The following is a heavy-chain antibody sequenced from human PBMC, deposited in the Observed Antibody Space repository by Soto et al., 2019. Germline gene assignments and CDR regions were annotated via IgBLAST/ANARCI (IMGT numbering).Heavy chain of an antibody. CDR3: ARGGGVGVAGSAAFEM. CDR1: GYPVTAYY. J-gene: IGHJ3*02. CDR2: INPATGAA. D-gene: IGHD3-3*01. V-gene: IGHV1-2*02. Sequence: QLHLVQSGAVVKKPGASVTVSCSASGYPVTAYYMHWVRQAPGRGLEWMGGINPATGAAKYTQTFQGRVTMTRDMYPSKDFMEVSGLTSEDMAVFYVARGGGVGVAGSAAFEMWGQGTLVTVSS.